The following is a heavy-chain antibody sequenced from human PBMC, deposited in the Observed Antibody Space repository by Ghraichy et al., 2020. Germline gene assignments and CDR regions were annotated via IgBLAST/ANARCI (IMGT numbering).Heavy chain of an antibody. CDR3: ARREGLAAAGH. J-gene: IGHJ4*02. Sequence: SETLSLTCAVYGGSFSDYYWSWIRQPPGKGLEWIGEINHSGSTNYNPSLKSRVTISVDTSKNQFSMKLSSVTAADTAVYYCARREGLAAAGHWGQGTLVTVSS. CDR1: GGSFSDYY. D-gene: IGHD6-13*01. V-gene: IGHV4-34*01. CDR2: INHSGST.